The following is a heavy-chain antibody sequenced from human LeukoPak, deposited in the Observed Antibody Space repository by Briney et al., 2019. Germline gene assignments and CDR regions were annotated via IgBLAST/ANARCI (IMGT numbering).Heavy chain of an antibody. J-gene: IGHJ4*02. CDR2: VSYDGSDE. Sequence: GKSLRLSCAASGFSFNRYAMQWVRQAPGKGLEWVAAVSYDGSDEYYADSVKSRLTVSRDNSKNTLSLEIHSLKVEDTAVYYCARVDSRSGSSFSASWGQGTLVIVSS. V-gene: IGHV3-30*01. CDR3: ARVDSRSGSSFSAS. D-gene: IGHD3-3*01. CDR1: GFSFNRYA.